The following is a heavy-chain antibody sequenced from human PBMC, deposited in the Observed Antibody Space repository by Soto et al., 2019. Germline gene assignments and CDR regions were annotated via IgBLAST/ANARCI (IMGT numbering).Heavy chain of an antibody. CDR2: ISYDGSNK. CDR3: AKLAGSVGMDV. J-gene: IGHJ6*02. CDR1: GFTFSSYG. V-gene: IGHV3-30*18. Sequence: QVQLVESGGGVVQPGRSLRLSCAASGFTFSSYGMHWVRQAPGKGLEWVAVISYDGSNKYYADSVKGRFTISRDNSKNTLYLQMNSLRAEDTAVYYCAKLAGSVGMDVWGQGTTVTVSS.